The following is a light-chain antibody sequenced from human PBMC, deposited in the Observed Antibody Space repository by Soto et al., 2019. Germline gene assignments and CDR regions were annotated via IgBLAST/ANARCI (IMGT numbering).Light chain of an antibody. CDR1: SPNIGANYD. CDR2: GDN. V-gene: IGLV1-40*01. Sequence: VLSPPPPVFGAPGQRITLSCPGGSPNIGANYDVHWYRQVPGTAPKLLMSGDNNRPSGVADRFSGSKSGTSASLAITGLQAEDEADYYCQSYDSSRNRVFGTGTKVTVL. J-gene: IGLJ1*01. CDR3: QSYDSSRNRV.